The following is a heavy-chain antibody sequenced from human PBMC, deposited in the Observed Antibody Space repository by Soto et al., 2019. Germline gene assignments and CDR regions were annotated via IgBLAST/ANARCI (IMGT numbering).Heavy chain of an antibody. CDR1: GFTFDDYA. CDR2: ISWNSGSI. CDR3: AKGGDNCSGGSCPYYFDY. V-gene: IGHV3-9*01. Sequence: EVQLVESGGGLVQPGRSLRLSCAASGFTFDDYAMHWVRQAPGKGLEWVSGISWNSGSIGYADSVKGRFTISRDNAKNSLYLQMNSLRAEDTALYYCAKGGDNCSGGSCPYYFDYWGQGTLVTVSP. D-gene: IGHD2-15*01. J-gene: IGHJ4*02.